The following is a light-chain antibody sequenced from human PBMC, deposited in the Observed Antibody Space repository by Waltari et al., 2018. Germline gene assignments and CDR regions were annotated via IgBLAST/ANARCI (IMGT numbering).Light chain of an antibody. J-gene: IGLJ3*02. CDR2: EVS. CDR1: SSDVGGYHY. CDR3: SSYAGSNNLV. Sequence: QSALTQPPSASGSPGQSVTISCTGTSSDVGGYHYVSWYHQHPGKAPTLMIYEVSKRPSGVPDRFSGSKSGNTTSLTVSGLQAEDEADYYCSSYAGSNNLVFGGGTKLTVL. V-gene: IGLV2-8*01.